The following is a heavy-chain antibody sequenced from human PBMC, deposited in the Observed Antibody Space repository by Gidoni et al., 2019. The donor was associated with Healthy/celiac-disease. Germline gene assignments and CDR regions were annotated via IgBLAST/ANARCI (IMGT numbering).Heavy chain of an antibody. V-gene: IGHV3-73*02. CDR1: GFIFSGSP. CDR2: VGSKTNNYAT. Sequence: EVQLVESGGGLVQPGGSLKLSCAASGFIFSGSPMHWVRQASGKGLEWVGRVGSKTNNYATAYGASVKGRFTISRDDSRNTAYLEMNSLRTEDTAVYYCTTLINPSANEPDYWGQGALVTVSS. J-gene: IGHJ4*02. CDR3: TTLINPSANEPDY. D-gene: IGHD3-10*01.